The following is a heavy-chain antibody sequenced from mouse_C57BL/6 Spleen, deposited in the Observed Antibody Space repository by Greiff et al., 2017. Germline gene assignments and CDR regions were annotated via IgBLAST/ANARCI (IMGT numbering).Heavy chain of an antibody. CDR1: GYAFSSSW. V-gene: IGHV1-82*01. D-gene: IGHD1-1*01. J-gene: IGHJ2*01. CDR2: IYPGDGDT. Sequence: VQLQQSGPELVKPGASVKISCKASGYAFSSSWMNWVKQRPGKGLEWIGRIYPGDGDTNYNGKFKGKATLTADKSSSTAYMQLSSLTSEDSAVYFCARAYYYGSSPDDWGQGTTLTVSS. CDR3: ARAYYYGSSPDD.